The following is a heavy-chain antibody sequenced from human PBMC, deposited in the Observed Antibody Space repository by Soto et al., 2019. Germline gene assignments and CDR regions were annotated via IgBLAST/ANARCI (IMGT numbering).Heavy chain of an antibody. CDR3: ARRIYFDVFDY. Sequence: SETLSLTCTVSGGSISSYYWSWIRQPPGKGLEWIGYIYYSGSTNYNPSLKSRVTISVDTSKNQFSLKLSSVTAADTAVYYCARRIYFDVFDYWGQGTLVTVSS. J-gene: IGHJ4*02. CDR2: IYYSGST. CDR1: GGSISSYY. V-gene: IGHV4-59*08. D-gene: IGHD3-9*01.